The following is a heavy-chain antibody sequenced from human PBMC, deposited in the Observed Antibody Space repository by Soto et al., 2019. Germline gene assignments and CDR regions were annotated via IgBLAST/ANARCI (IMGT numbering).Heavy chain of an antibody. CDR1: KFTFISYA. V-gene: IGHV3-23*01. J-gene: IGHJ5*02. CDR3: AKDQGFDP. CDR2: IGGSGVVT. Sequence: PGWSLRLSCASSKFTFISYAMSWVRQAPGKGLEWVSSIGGSGVVTYYADSVKGRFTISRDNSKNTLYLQMNSLRAEDTAVYYCAKDQGFDPRGQGTLVTVSS.